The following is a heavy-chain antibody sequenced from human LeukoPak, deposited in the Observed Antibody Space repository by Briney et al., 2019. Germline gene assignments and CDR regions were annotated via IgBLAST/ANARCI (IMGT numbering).Heavy chain of an antibody. J-gene: IGHJ1*01. CDR1: GGTFSSYA. CDR2: IIPIFGTA. CDR3: ARVSTPASSGYSSSWFTNGYFQH. V-gene: IGHV1-69*05. Sequence: WASVKVSCKASGGTFSSYAISWVRQAPGQGLEWMGGIIPIFGTANYAQKFQGRVTITTDESTSTAYMELSSLRSEDTAVYYCARVSTPASSGYSSSWFTNGYFQHWGQGTLVTVSS. D-gene: IGHD6-13*01.